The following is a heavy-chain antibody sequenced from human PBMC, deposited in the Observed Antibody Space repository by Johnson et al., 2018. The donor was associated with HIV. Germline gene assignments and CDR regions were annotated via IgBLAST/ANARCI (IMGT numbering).Heavy chain of an antibody. CDR3: AKARGIVGATGAFDI. Sequence: VQLVEYGGGLVQPGGSLRLSCAASGFTFSSYAMHWVRQAPGKGLEYVSAISSNGGSTYYANSVKGRFTISRDNSKNTLYLQMNSLRAEDTAVYYCAKARGIVGATGAFDIWGQGTMVTVSS. CDR2: ISSNGGST. V-gene: IGHV3-64*01. CDR1: GFTFSSYA. J-gene: IGHJ3*02. D-gene: IGHD1-26*01.